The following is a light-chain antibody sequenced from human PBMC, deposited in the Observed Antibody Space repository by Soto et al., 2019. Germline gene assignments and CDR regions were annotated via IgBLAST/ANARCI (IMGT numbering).Light chain of an antibody. CDR3: MQGTRWSKT. CDR2: KVS. V-gene: IGKV2-30*01. J-gene: IGKJ3*01. CDR1: QSLAYSDCNTY. Sequence: DVVMTQSPLSLPVTLGQPASISCRSSQSLAYSDCNTYLNWSQQRPGQSPSRLISKVSNRDSGVPARVVCSGSGADLTRKIGRVEAADVRVDDGMQGTRWSKTFGPGPEVVI.